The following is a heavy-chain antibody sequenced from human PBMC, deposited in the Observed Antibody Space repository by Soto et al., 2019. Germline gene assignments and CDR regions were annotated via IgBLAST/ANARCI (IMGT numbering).Heavy chain of an antibody. D-gene: IGHD3-3*01. J-gene: IGHJ4*02. CDR2: INPSGGST. Sequence: ASVKVACKASGYTFTSSYMHWVRQAPGQGLEWMGIINPSGGSTSYAQKFQGRVTVTRDTSTSTVYMELSSLRSEDTAVYYCARAPSLLRFLEWLLAPGYFDYWGQGTLVTVSS. CDR3: ARAPSLLRFLEWLLAPGYFDY. CDR1: GYTFTSSY. V-gene: IGHV1-46*01.